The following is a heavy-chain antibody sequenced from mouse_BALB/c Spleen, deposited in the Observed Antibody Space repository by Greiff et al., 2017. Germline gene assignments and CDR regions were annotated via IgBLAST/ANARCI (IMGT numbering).Heavy chain of an antibody. D-gene: IGHD1-2*01. CDR2: ISDGGSYT. CDR3: ARDSLLRLGAMDY. Sequence: EVMLVESGGGLVQPGGSRKLSCAASGFTFSSFGMHWVRQAPEKGLEGVATISDGGSYTYYPDSVKGRFNISRDNAKNNLYLQMSSLKSEDTAMYYCARDSLLRLGAMDYWGQGTSVTVSS. J-gene: IGHJ4*01. V-gene: IGHV5-6*03. CDR1: GFTFSSFG.